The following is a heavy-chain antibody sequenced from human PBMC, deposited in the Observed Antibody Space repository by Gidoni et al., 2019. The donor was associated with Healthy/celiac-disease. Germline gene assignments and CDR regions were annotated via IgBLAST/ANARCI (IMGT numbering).Heavy chain of an antibody. CDR1: GFTFSSYA. J-gene: IGHJ6*02. D-gene: IGHD3-22*01. Sequence: QVQLVESGGGVVQPGRSLRLSCAASGFTFSSYAMHWVRQAPGKGLEGVAVISYDGSNKYYADSVKGRFTISRDNSKNTLYLQMNSLRAEDTAVYYCARVCDSSGYYCYYYYYGMDVWGQGTTVTVSS. CDR3: ARVCDSSGYYCYYYYYGMDV. CDR2: ISYDGSNK. V-gene: IGHV3-30*04.